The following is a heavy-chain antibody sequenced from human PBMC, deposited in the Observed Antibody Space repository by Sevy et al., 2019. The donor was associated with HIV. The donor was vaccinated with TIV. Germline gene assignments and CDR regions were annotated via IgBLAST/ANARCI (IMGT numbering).Heavy chain of an antibody. CDR2: IWYDGSNK. Sequence: GGSLRLSCAASGFTFSSYGMHWVRQAPGKGLEWVAVIWYDGSNKYYADSVKGQFTISGDNSRNTLYLQMNSLRAEDTAVYYCARDRRFSYYYDSSGYYHGDAFDIWGQGTMVTVSS. CDR3: ARDRRFSYYYDSSGYYHGDAFDI. D-gene: IGHD3-22*01. V-gene: IGHV3-33*01. CDR1: GFTFSSYG. J-gene: IGHJ3*02.